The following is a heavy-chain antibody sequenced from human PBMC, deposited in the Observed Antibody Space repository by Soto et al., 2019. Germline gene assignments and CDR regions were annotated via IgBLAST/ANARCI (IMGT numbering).Heavy chain of an antibody. V-gene: IGHV5-51*01. Sequence: GESLKISCKGSGYSFTSYWIGWVRQMPGKGLEWMGIIYPGDSDTRYSPSFQGLVTISADKSISTAYLQWSSLKAADTAMYYCARRGIAAAGTDAFDIWGQGTMVTVSS. CDR1: GYSFTSYW. CDR3: ARRGIAAAGTDAFDI. CDR2: IYPGDSDT. D-gene: IGHD6-13*01. J-gene: IGHJ3*02.